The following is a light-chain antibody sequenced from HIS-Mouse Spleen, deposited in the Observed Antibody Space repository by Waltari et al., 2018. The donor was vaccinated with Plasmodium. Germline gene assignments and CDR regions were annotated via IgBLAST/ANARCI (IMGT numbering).Light chain of an antibody. V-gene: IGLV2-23*01. CDR1: SSDVGSYNL. Sequence: QSALTQPASVSGSPGQSITISCTGTSSDVGSYNLVSWYQQPPGKAPKLMIYEGSKRPSGVSNRFSGSKSVKTASRTISGLQAEDEADYYCCSYAGSSTWVFGGGTKLTVL. CDR2: EGS. J-gene: IGLJ3*02. CDR3: CSYAGSSTWV.